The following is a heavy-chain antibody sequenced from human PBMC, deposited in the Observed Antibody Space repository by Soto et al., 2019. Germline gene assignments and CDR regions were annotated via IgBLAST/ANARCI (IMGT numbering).Heavy chain of an antibody. D-gene: IGHD5-12*01. CDR1: GFTFSRYA. CDR3: VKEGWPNSGYDHVPNWLDP. V-gene: IGHV3-64D*08. CDR2: IRSNGGST. Sequence: GESLKISCSASGFTFSRYAMYWVRQAPGKGLDYVSAIRSNGGSTYYADSVKGRFNISRDNSKNTLYLQMSSLRAEDTAVYYCVKEGWPNSGYDHVPNWLDPWGQGTLVTVSS. J-gene: IGHJ5*02.